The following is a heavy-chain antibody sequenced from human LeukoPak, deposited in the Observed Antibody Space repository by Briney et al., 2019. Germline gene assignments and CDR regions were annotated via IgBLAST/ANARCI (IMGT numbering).Heavy chain of an antibody. CDR1: GFTFSDHY. J-gene: IGHJ3*02. V-gene: IGHV3-72*01. CDR2: ITKKADSYTT. D-gene: IGHD3-3*01. Sequence: GGSLRLSCAASGFTFSDHYMDWVRQAPGKGLEWVGRITKKADSYTTEYAASAKGRFTISRDDSQNSLYLQMNSLRAEDTAVYYCARDDYDFWSGYSGSDSDAFDIWGQGTMVTVSS. CDR3: ARDDYDFWSGYSGSDSDAFDI.